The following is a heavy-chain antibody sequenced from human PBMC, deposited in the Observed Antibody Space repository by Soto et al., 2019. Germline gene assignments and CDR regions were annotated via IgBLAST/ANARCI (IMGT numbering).Heavy chain of an antibody. J-gene: IGHJ2*01. CDR3: AKMAGRVVHNWYFDV. CDR1: GFTFSSYG. V-gene: IGHV3-30*18. Sequence: PGGSLRLSCAASGFTFSSYGMHWVRQAPGKGLEWVAVISYDGSNKYYADSVKGRFTISRDSSKNTLDLQMNSLRAEDTAVYYCAKMAGRVVHNWYFDVWGRGTLVTVSS. CDR2: ISYDGSNK. D-gene: IGHD3-10*01.